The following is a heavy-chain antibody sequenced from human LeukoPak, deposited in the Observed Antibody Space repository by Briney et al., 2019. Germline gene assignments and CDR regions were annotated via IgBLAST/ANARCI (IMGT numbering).Heavy chain of an antibody. CDR1: GFTFSSYS. CDR2: ITSSSSYI. J-gene: IGHJ4*02. CDR3: ARVINSGSYYWDY. Sequence: GGSLRLSCAASGFTFSSYSMNWVRQAPGKGLEWVSFITSSSSYIHYADSVKGRFTISRDNAKNSLYLQMNSLRAEDTAVYYRARVINSGSYYWDYWGQGTLVTVSS. V-gene: IGHV3-21*01. D-gene: IGHD1-26*01.